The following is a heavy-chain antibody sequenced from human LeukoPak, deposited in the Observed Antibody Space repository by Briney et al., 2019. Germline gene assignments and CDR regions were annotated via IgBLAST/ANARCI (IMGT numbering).Heavy chain of an antibody. CDR3: ARASPSSTSCYAV. V-gene: IGHV3-21*01. D-gene: IGHD2-2*01. CDR2: ISSSSSYI. Sequence: GGSLRLSCAASGFTFSSYGMHWVRQAPGKGLEWVSSISSSSSYIYYADSVKGRFTISRDNAKNSLYLQMNSLRAEDTAVYYCARASPSSTSCYAVWGQGTLVTVSS. CDR1: GFTFSSYG. J-gene: IGHJ4*02.